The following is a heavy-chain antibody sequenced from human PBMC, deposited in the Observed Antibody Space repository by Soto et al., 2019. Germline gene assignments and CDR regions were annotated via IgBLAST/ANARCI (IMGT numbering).Heavy chain of an antibody. CDR3: AKDSRIHPIQLWLSDFDY. CDR1: GFTFSSYA. CDR2: ISGSGGST. Sequence: GGSLRLSCAASGFTFSSYAMSWVRQAPGKGLEWVSAISGSGGSTYYADSVKGRFTISRDNSKNTLYLQMNSLRAEDTAVYYCAKDSRIHPIQLWLSDFDYWGQGTLVTVSS. J-gene: IGHJ4*02. D-gene: IGHD5-18*01. V-gene: IGHV3-23*01.